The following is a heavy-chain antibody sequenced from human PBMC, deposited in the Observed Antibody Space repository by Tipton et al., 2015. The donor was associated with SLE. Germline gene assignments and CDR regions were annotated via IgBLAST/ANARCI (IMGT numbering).Heavy chain of an antibody. V-gene: IGHV4-39*07. CDR1: GGSISSSSYY. J-gene: IGHJ4*02. CDR3: ARFRYYDLLYYFDY. CDR2: IYYSGST. Sequence: TLSLTCTVSGGSISSSSYYWGWIRQPPGKGLEWIGSIYYSGSTYYNPSLKSRVTIPVDTSKNQFSLKLSSVTAADTAVYYCARFRYYDLLYYFDYWGQGTLVTVSS. D-gene: IGHD3-3*01.